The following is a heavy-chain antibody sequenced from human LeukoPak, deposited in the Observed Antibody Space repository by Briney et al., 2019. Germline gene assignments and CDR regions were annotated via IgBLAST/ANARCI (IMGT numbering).Heavy chain of an antibody. Sequence: GGSLRLSCAASGFIVSSNYMSWVRQAPGKGLEWVSVIYSGGSTYYADSVKGRFTISRDNSKNTLYLQMNSLRAEGTAVYYCAKDPSGRDYWGQGTLVTVSS. CDR3: AKDPSGRDY. CDR2: IYSGGST. V-gene: IGHV3-53*01. J-gene: IGHJ4*02. CDR1: GFIVSSNY. D-gene: IGHD6-19*01.